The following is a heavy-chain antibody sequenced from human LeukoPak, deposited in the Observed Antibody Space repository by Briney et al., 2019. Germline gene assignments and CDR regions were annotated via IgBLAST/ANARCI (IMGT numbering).Heavy chain of an antibody. D-gene: IGHD3-3*01. CDR1: GASISSHY. V-gene: IGHV4-59*08. J-gene: IGHJ6*03. CDR2: IYHSGST. Sequence: PSETLSLTCSVSGASISSHYWSWIRQPPGKELEWIGYIYHSGSTNYNPSLKSRVTMTVDTSKNQFSLKLNSATAADAAVYYCARYIRSGDYYMDVWGKGTTVTVSS. CDR3: ARYIRSGDYYMDV.